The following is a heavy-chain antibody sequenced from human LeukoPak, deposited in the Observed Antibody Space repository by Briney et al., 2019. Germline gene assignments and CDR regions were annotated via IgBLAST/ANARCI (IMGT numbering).Heavy chain of an antibody. CDR1: GFTFNRYW. J-gene: IGHJ4*02. Sequence: PGGSLRLSCAASGFTFNRYWMHWVRQAPGKGLVWVSRINSDGNSTSYADSVEGRFTISRDNAKNTLYLQMNSLRAEDTAVYYCARAYYDSSGRYFDYWGQGTLVTVSS. V-gene: IGHV3-74*01. CDR3: ARAYYDSSGRYFDY. D-gene: IGHD3-22*01. CDR2: INSDGNST.